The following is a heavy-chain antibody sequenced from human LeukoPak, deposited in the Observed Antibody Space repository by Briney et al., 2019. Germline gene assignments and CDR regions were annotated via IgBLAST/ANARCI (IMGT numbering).Heavy chain of an antibody. CDR1: GYTLTELS. CDR3: ARDSDYSNDFDY. Sequence: GASVKVSCKVSGYTLTELSMHWVRQAPGKGLERMGSFDPKDGETIYAQKFQGRVTMTEDTSTDTAYMELSSLRSEDTAVYYCARDSDYSNDFDYWGQGTLVTVSS. CDR2: FDPKDGET. V-gene: IGHV1-24*01. J-gene: IGHJ4*02. D-gene: IGHD4-11*01.